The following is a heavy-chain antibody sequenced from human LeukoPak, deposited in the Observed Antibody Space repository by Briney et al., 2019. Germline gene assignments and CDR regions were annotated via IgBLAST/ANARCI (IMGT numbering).Heavy chain of an antibody. CDR3: ANPTQGY. Sequence: TGGSLRLSCAASGFTFSSYAMSWVRQAPGQGLEWVSTISASGGSTYYADSVKGRFTISRDNSKNTLYLQMNSLRAEDTAVYYCANPTQGYWGQGTLVTVSS. J-gene: IGHJ4*02. CDR2: ISASGGST. V-gene: IGHV3-23*01. CDR1: GFTFSSYA.